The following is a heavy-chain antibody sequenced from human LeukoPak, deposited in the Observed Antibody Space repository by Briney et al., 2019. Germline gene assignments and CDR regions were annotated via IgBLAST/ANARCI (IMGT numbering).Heavy chain of an antibody. Sequence: PSETLSLTCSVSGDSISSYYWSWMRQPPGKGLEWIGYIYSCGSTKYNPSLKSRVTISIDTSRNQFSLTVHSVTAADTAMYYCARHPRSCTGGGTCYSWFDASGQGTLATVSS. CDR1: GDSISSYY. CDR3: ARHPRSCTGGGTCYSWFDA. J-gene: IGHJ5*02. CDR2: IYSCGST. D-gene: IGHD2-15*01. V-gene: IGHV4-59*08.